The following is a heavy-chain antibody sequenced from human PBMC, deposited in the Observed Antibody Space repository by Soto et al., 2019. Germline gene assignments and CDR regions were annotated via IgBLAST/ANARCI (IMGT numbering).Heavy chain of an antibody. Sequence: ASVKVSCKASGGTFSSYAISWVRQAPGQGLEWMGGIIPIFGTANYAQKFQGRVTITADESTSTAYMELSSLRSEDTAVYYCACVWGSYRSPYYFDYWGQGTLVTVSS. D-gene: IGHD3-16*02. CDR2: IIPIFGTA. CDR1: GGTFSSYA. J-gene: IGHJ4*02. CDR3: ACVWGSYRSPYYFDY. V-gene: IGHV1-69*13.